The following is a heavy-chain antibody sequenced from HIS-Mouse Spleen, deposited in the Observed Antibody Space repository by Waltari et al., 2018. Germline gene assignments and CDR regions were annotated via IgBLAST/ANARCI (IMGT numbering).Heavy chain of an antibody. J-gene: IGHJ5*02. D-gene: IGHD6-19*01. CDR1: GYTFTAYY. Sequence: QVQLVQSGAEVKKPGASVKVSCKASGYTFTAYYMHWVRQAPGQGLEWMGWINPNSGGTNDAQKYQGRVTMTRDTSISTAYRELNRLRSDDTAVYYCARAAIGWTPRADPWGQGTLVTVSS. CDR2: INPNSGGT. V-gene: IGHV1-2*02. CDR3: ARAAIGWTPRADP.